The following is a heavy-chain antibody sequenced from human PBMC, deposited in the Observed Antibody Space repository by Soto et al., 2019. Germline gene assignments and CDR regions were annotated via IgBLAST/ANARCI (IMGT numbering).Heavy chain of an antibody. CDR1: RFTFGRYS. J-gene: IGHJ4*02. V-gene: IGHV3-21*04. CDR2: VSSSSSHM. CDR3: ARVADDSSGYYYPKPYFDY. Sequence: RFTFGRYSMNWVRQSPGKRLEWVSSVSSSSSHMYYADSVKCRFTISRENSKNTLYLQMNSLRAEDTAVYYCARVADDSSGYYYPKPYFDYWGQGTLVTVSP. D-gene: IGHD3-22*01.